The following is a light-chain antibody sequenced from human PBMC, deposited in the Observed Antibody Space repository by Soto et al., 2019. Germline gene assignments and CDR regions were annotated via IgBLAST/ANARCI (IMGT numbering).Light chain of an antibody. CDR3: QQYGSSRAL. V-gene: IGKV3-20*01. CDR2: GAS. Sequence: EIVLTQSPGTLSLSPGERATLSCRASQSVSSSYLAWYQQKPGQAPRLLIYGASSRATGIPDRFSGSGSGTDFTLTISRLEPEDFAVCYCQQYGSSRALFGPGTKVDIK. J-gene: IGKJ3*01. CDR1: QSVSSSY.